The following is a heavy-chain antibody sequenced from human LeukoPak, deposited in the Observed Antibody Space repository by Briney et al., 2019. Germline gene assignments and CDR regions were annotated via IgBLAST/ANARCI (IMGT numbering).Heavy chain of an antibody. CDR2: INPSGGST. V-gene: IGHV1-46*01. D-gene: IGHD2-21*02. Sequence: GASVKVSCKASGYTFTSYYMHWVRQAPGQGLEWMGIINPSGGSTSYAQKFQGRVTITADKSTSTAYMELSSLRSEDTAVYYCARARVASSVSDGDSDWGQGTLVIVSS. CDR1: GYTFTSYY. CDR3: ARARVASSVSDGDSD. J-gene: IGHJ4*02.